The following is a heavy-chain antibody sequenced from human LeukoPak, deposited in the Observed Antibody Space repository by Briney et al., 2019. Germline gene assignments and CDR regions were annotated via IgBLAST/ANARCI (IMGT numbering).Heavy chain of an antibody. CDR1: GGSISSYY. V-gene: IGHV4-59*01. CDR3: ARAGISPRSSLDY. Sequence: SETLSLTCTVSGGSISSYYWSWIRQPPGKGLEWIGYIYYSGSTNYNPSLKSRVTISVDTSKNQFSLKLSSVTAEDTALYYCARAGISPRSSLDYWGQGTLVTVSS. CDR2: IYYSGST. J-gene: IGHJ4*02. D-gene: IGHD6-13*01.